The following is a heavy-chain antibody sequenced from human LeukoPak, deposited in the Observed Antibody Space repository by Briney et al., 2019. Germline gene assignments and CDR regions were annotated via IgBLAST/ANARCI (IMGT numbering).Heavy chain of an antibody. CDR1: GFSLSTNGMR. CDR2: IDWDDDK. J-gene: IGHJ4*02. Sequence: SGPALVKPTQTLTLTCTFSGFSLSTNGMRVSWIRQPPGKALGSLARIDWDDDKFYSTSLKTRLTISKDTSKNLVVLIMTNMDPVDTATYYCARTADGSHFDYWGQGTLVTVSS. CDR3: ARTADGSHFDY. V-gene: IGHV2-70*04. D-gene: IGHD5-24*01.